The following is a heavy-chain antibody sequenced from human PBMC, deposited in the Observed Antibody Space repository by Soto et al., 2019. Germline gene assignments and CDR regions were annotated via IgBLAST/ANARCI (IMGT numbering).Heavy chain of an antibody. CDR3: MLGSGWKDFDY. V-gene: IGHV4-39*01. J-gene: IGHJ4*02. Sequence: PSDTLSFTCTVFGGSFSSSSHYWGWIRQPPGKGLEWIGSIYYSGSTYYNPSLKSRVTISVDTSKNQFSLKLSSVTAADTAVYYCMLGSGWKDFDYWGQGTLVTVS. CDR2: IYYSGST. D-gene: IGHD3-22*01. CDR1: GGSFSSSSHY.